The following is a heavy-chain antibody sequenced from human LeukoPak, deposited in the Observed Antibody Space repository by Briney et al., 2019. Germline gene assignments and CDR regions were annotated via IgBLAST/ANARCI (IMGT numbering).Heavy chain of an antibody. CDR2: IKQDGSEK. J-gene: IGHJ4*02. CDR3: ARGTYYYDSSGPPDW. V-gene: IGHV3-7*04. Sequence: GGSLRLSCAASGFTFSSYAMSWVRQAPGKGLEWVANIKQDGSEKYYVDSVKGRFTISRDNAKNSLYLQMNSLRAEDTAVYYCARGTYYYDSSGPPDWWGQGTLVTVSS. D-gene: IGHD3-22*01. CDR1: GFTFSSYA.